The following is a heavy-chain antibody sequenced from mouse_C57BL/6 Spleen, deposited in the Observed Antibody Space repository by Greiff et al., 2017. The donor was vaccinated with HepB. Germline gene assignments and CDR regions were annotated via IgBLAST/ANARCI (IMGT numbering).Heavy chain of an antibody. J-gene: IGHJ4*01. D-gene: IGHD1-1*01. CDR2: INPNNGGT. Sequence: EVKLQQSGPELVKPGASVKISCKASGYTFTDYYMNWVKQSHGKSLEWIGDINPNNGGTSYNQKFKGKATLTVDKYSSTAYMELRSLTSEDSAVYYCAREGSYYGSSLNAMDYWGQGTSVTVSS. CDR1: GYTFTDYY. V-gene: IGHV1-26*01. CDR3: AREGSYYGSSLNAMDY.